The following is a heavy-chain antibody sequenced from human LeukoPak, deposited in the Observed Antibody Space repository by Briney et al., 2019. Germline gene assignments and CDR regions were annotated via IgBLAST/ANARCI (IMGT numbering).Heavy chain of an antibody. J-gene: IGHJ4*02. V-gene: IGHV3-23*01. CDR1: GFPFSTYA. D-gene: IGHD4-17*01. Sequence: GGSLRLPWAASGFPFSTYAMSWVRQAPGKGLEWVSSIRGSDGSTYYADSVKGRFAISRDNSKHTLYLQMNSLRAEDTAVYYCAKDVYGDYGGLDYWGQGTLVTVSS. CDR2: IRGSDGST. CDR3: AKDVYGDYGGLDY.